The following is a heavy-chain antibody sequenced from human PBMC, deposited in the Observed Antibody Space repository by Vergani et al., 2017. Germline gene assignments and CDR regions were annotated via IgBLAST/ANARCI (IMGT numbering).Heavy chain of an antibody. CDR3: ARANAKNLGSYLSAFDY. Sequence: QLQLQESGPGLVKPSETLSLTCTVSGGSISSSSYYWGWIRQPPGKGLEWIGSIYYSGSTYYNPSLKSRVTISVDTSKNQFSLKLSSVTAADTAVCYCARANAKNLGSYLSAFDYWGQGTLVTVSS. D-gene: IGHD2-8*01. CDR2: IYYSGST. J-gene: IGHJ4*02. V-gene: IGHV4-39*07. CDR1: GGSISSSSYY.